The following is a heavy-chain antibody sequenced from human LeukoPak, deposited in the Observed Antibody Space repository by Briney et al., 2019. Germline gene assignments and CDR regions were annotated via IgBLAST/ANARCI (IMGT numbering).Heavy chain of an antibody. CDR3: ARERETTVTTPDFDY. Sequence: PGGSLRLSCAASGFTFSSYGLHWVRQAPGKGLEWVAFIRYDGSEKYYADSLKGRFTISRDNSKNTVYLQMNSLRAEDTAVYYCARERETTVTTPDFDYWGQGTLVTVSS. CDR1: GFTFSSYG. CDR2: IRYDGSEK. V-gene: IGHV3-30*02. J-gene: IGHJ4*02. D-gene: IGHD4-17*01.